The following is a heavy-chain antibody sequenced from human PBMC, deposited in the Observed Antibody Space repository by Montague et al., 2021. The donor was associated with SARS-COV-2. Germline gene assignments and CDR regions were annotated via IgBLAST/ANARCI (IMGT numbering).Heavy chain of an antibody. CDR2: VCYKGDT. CDR3: ARGWAFDP. V-gene: IGHV4-59*08. D-gene: IGHD6-19*01. J-gene: IGHJ3*01. Sequence: SETLSLTCTILGSWNAGADRKCTRLYPRHNRKWYADVCYKGDTKYNPSLQSRVTISIDTSENQFSLRLNSVTAADTAVYFCARGWAFDPWGQGRLVTVSS. CDR1: GSWNAGAD.